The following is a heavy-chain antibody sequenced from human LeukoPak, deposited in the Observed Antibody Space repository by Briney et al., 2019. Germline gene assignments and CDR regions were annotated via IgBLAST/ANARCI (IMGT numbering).Heavy chain of an antibody. CDR1: GFTFSSYG. Sequence: GGSLRLSCAASGFTFSSYGMHWVRQAPGKGLEWVAFISYDGSNKYYADSVKGRFTISRDNSKNTLYLQMNSLRAEDTAVYYCARERERFLNFWGQGTLVTVSS. J-gene: IGHJ4*02. V-gene: IGHV3-30*03. CDR2: ISYDGSNK. D-gene: IGHD3-3*01. CDR3: ARERERFLNF.